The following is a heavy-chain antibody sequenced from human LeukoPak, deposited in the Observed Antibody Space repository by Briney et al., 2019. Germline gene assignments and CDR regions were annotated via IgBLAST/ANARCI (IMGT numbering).Heavy chain of an antibody. CDR3: ASGPFSPQPRFDP. Sequence: TGGSLRLSCAASGFTFSSYSMNWVRQAPGKGLEWVSSISSGSSYIYYADSVKGRFTISRDNAKNSLYLQMNSLRAEDTAVYYCASGPFSPQPRFDPWGQGTLVTVSS. V-gene: IGHV3-21*01. CDR2: ISSGSSYI. J-gene: IGHJ5*02. CDR1: GFTFSSYS. D-gene: IGHD2/OR15-2a*01.